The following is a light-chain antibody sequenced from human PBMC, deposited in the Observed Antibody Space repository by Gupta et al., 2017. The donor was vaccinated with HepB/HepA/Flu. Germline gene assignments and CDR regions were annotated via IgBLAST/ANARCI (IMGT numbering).Light chain of an antibody. V-gene: IGLV3-19*01. Sequence: SSELTQDPAVSVALGQTVRITCQGDSLRSYYASWYQQKPGQAPVLVIYGKNNRPSGIPDRFSGASSGNTASLTINGAQAEDEADYYCKSGDSRDSSVNHLVVGGGTKLTV. CDR3: KSGDSRDSSVNHLV. J-gene: IGLJ3*02. CDR1: SLRSYY. CDR2: GKN.